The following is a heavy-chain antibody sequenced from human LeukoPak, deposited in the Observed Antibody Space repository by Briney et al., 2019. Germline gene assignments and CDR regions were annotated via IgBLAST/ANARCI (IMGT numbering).Heavy chain of an antibody. J-gene: IGHJ4*02. CDR3: ANRHSSGWYVDY. CDR1: GFTFSNAW. D-gene: IGHD6-19*01. V-gene: IGHV3-23*01. CDR2: ISGSGGTT. Sequence: GGSLRLSCAASGFTFSNAWMNWVRQAPGKGLEWVSVISGSGGTTYYADSVKGRFTTSRDNSKNTLHLQMNSLRAEDTAVYYCANRHSSGWYVDYWGQGTLVTVSS.